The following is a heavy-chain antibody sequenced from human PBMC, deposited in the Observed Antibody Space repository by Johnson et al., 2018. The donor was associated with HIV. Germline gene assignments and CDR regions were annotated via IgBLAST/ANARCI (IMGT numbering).Heavy chain of an antibody. Sequence: VQLVESGGGLIQPGGSLRLSCAASGFTVSSNYMSWVRQAPGKGLEWVSVIYSGGSTDYADSVKGRFTISRDNANNSPYLRMNSLRPEDTALYYCARDFVAFGECTACDIWPRDNGHRLF. V-gene: IGHV3-53*01. CDR3: ARDFVAFGECTACDI. CDR2: IYSGGST. J-gene: IGHJ3*02. D-gene: IGHD3-10*01. CDR1: GFTVSSNY.